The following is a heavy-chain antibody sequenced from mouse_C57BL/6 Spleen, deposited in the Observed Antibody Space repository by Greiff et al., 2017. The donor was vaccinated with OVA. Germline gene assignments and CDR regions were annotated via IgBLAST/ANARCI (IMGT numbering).Heavy chain of an antibody. Sequence: VQLKESGGDLVKPGGSLKLSCAASGFTFSSYGMSWVRQTPDKRLEWVATISSGGSYTYYPDSVKGRFTISRDNAKNTLYLQMSSLKSEDTAMYYCASQTAQAFYYAMDYWGQGTSVTVSS. J-gene: IGHJ4*01. D-gene: IGHD3-2*02. CDR2: ISSGGSYT. CDR3: ASQTAQAFYYAMDY. V-gene: IGHV5-6*01. CDR1: GFTFSSYG.